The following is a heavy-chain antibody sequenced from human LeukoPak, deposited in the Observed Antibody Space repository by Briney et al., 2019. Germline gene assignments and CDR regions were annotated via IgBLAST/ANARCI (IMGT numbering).Heavy chain of an antibody. D-gene: IGHD2-21*01. V-gene: IGHV3-9*01. J-gene: IGHJ3*02. CDR3: ARPCGGDCSFLDI. CDR1: GFTFDDYA. CDR2: ISWNSGSI. Sequence: GGSLRLSCAASGFTFDDYAMHWVRQAPGKGLEWVSGISWNSGSIGYADSVKGRFTISGDNAKNSVHLQLKNVRAEDTAVYYCARPCGGDCSFLDIWGQGTMVTVSS.